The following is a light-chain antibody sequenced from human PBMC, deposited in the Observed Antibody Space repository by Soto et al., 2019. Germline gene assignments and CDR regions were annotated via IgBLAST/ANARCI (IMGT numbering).Light chain of an antibody. Sequence: IQMPQSTSSLSASVGDRVTITCRASQGITDYLAWYQQKPGQVPNLLIYAASTLQSGVPSRFSGSGSGTDFTLTITGLQPEDVATYYCQNYNSAPWTFGQVTKVDIK. J-gene: IGKJ1*01. CDR1: QGITDY. CDR3: QNYNSAPWT. V-gene: IGKV1-27*01. CDR2: AAS.